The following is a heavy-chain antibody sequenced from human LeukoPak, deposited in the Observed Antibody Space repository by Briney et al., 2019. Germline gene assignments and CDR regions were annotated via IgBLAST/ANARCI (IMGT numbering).Heavy chain of an antibody. Sequence: GGSLRLSCAASGHTVSSYYTSCVPHAPQKGREWVSSISGSGDSTSYTDSVRGRLTISRDNSKNTLYLQKNTVRAEDTGVYYCAKAHLTYGGKKVVYWGQGTLVTVSS. CDR2: ISGSGDST. V-gene: IGHV3-23*01. CDR3: AKAHLTYGGKKVVY. D-gene: IGHD4-23*01. CDR1: GHTVSSYY. J-gene: IGHJ4*02.